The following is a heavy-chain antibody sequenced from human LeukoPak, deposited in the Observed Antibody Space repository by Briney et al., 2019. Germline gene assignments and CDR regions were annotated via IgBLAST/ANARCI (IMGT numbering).Heavy chain of an antibody. CDR1: GGSFSGYY. CDR3: ARDLVLSI. CDR2: INHSGST. J-gene: IGHJ3*02. Sequence: PSETLSLTCAVYGGSFSGYYWSWIRQPPGKGLEWIGEINHSGSTNYNPSLKSRVTISVDTSKNQFSLKLSSVTAADTAVYYCARDLVLSIWGQGTMVTVSS. V-gene: IGHV4-34*01. D-gene: IGHD3-16*01.